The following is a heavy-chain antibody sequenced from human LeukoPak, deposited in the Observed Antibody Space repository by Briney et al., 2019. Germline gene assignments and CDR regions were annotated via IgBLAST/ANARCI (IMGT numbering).Heavy chain of an antibody. CDR2: IYSGGST. D-gene: IGHD3-3*01. CDR1: GFTVSSNY. CDR3: ARGGYYDFWSGYHPFDY. V-gene: IGHV3-53*01. J-gene: IGHJ4*02. Sequence: PGGSLRLSCAASGFTVSSNYMSWVRQAPGKGLGWVSVIYSGGSTYYADSVKGRFTISRDNSKNTLYLQMNSLRAEDTAVYYCARGGYYDFWSGYHPFDYWGQGTLVTVSS.